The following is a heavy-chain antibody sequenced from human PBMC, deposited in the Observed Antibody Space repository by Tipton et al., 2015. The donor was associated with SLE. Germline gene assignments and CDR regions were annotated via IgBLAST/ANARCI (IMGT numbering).Heavy chain of an antibody. J-gene: IGHJ5*02. CDR1: GFTFSSYA. V-gene: IGHV3-30*04. CDR2: ISYGGSNK. Sequence: SLRLSCAASGFTFSSYAMHWVRQAPGKGLEWVAVISYGGSNKYYADSVKGRFTISRDNSKNTLYLQMNSLRAEDTAVYYCAREDIVVAREGFDPWGQGTLVTVSS. D-gene: IGHD2-15*01. CDR3: AREDIVVAREGFDP.